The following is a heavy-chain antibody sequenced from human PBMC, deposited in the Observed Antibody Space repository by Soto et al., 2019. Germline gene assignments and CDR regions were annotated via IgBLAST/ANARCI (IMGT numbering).Heavy chain of an antibody. CDR2: MFYIGAT. D-gene: IGHD2-21*01. Sequence: PSETLSLTCTVSGGSISDIGYCWGWIRQPPGKGLQWIGCMFYIGATYYNPSLKNRVTLSVDTSNNEFSLKLVSVTAPDTAVYYCARHKSGSEWLDPWGQGTLVAVSS. J-gene: IGHJ5*02. CDR3: ARHKSGSEWLDP. CDR1: GGSISDIGYC. V-gene: IGHV4-39*01.